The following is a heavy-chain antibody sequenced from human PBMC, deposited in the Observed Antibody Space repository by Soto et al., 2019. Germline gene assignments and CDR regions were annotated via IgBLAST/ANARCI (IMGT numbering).Heavy chain of an antibody. V-gene: IGHV3-11*01. Sequence: QVQLVESGGGLVKPGGSLRLSCAASGFTFSDYYMSWIRQAPGKGLEWVSYISSSGSTIYYADSVKGRFTISRDNAKNSLYRPMNSPRAEDTAVYYCARGPYDYVWGSDPPHFDYWGQGTLVTVSS. CDR1: GFTFSDYY. J-gene: IGHJ4*02. D-gene: IGHD3-16*02. CDR2: ISSSGSTI. CDR3: ARGPYDYVWGSDPPHFDY.